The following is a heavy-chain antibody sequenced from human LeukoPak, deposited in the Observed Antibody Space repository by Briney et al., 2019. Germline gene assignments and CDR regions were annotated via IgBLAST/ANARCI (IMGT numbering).Heavy chain of an antibody. Sequence: PGGSLRLSCAASGFTFSSYGMHWVRQAPGKGLEWVAVILSDGSKEFNTDCVKGRFTISRDNSKNTLYLQMNSLRAEDTAVYYCAKDTVYYYETSGYLDYWGQGTPVTVSS. CDR3: AKDTVYYYETSGYLDY. J-gene: IGHJ4*02. CDR2: ILSDGSKE. CDR1: GFTFSSYG. V-gene: IGHV3-33*06. D-gene: IGHD3-22*01.